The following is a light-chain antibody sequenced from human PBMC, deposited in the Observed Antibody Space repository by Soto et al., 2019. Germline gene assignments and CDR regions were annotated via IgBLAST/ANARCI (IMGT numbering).Light chain of an antibody. J-gene: IGKJ5*01. V-gene: IGKV3-20*01. Sequence: EMMMTQSPATLSVSQGERATLSCRASQSVSSNLAWYQQKPGQAPRLLIYGASSRATGIPDKFSGSGSGTDFTLTIDGLEPEDFAVYYCQQYGYSPITFGQGARLE. CDR3: QQYGYSPIT. CDR2: GAS. CDR1: QSVSSN.